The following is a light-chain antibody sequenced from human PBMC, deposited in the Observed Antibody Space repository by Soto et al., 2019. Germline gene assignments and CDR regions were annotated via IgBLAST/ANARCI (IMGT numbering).Light chain of an antibody. Sequence: QSALTQPASVSGSPGQSITISCTGTSSDVGGYNYVSWYQQHPGKAPKLMIYDVSNRPSGVSNRFSGSKSGNTAPLTISGLQAEDEADYYCSSYTSSSTSGFGGGTKLTVL. CDR1: SSDVGGYNY. CDR2: DVS. J-gene: IGLJ2*01. V-gene: IGLV2-14*01. CDR3: SSYTSSSTSG.